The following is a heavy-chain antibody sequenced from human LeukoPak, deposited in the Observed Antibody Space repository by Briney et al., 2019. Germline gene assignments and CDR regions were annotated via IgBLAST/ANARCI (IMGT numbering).Heavy chain of an antibody. V-gene: IGHV3-23*01. J-gene: IGHJ3*02. CDR3: AKQQGSGWAFDI. CDR2: IGGSGGTT. Sequence: GGSLRLSCAASGFTFSSYAMSWIRQAPGKGLEWIAAIGGSGGTTYYADSVKGRFTISRDSSKNTLFLQMNSLRAEDTAVYYCAKQQGSGWAFDIWGQGTMVTVSS. CDR1: GFTFSSYA. D-gene: IGHD6-19*01.